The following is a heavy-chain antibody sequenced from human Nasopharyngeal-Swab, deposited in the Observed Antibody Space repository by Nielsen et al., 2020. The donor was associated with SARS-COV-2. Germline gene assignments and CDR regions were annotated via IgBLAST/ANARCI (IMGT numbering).Heavy chain of an antibody. V-gene: IGHV3-21*01. CDR2: ISSSSSYI. CDR1: GFTFSSYS. Sequence: GGSLRLSCAASGFTFSSYSMNWVRQAPGKGLEWVSSISSSSSYIYYADSVKGRFTISRDNAKNSLYLQMNSLGAEDTAVYYCASDFYGDYSDYWGQGTLVTVSS. D-gene: IGHD4-17*01. CDR3: ASDFYGDYSDY. J-gene: IGHJ4*02.